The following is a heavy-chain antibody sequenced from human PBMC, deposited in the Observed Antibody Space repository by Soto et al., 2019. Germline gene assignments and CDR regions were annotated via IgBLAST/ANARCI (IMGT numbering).Heavy chain of an antibody. D-gene: IGHD5-12*01. Sequence: QFQLVQSGTEMNKPGASVKDSCKASGYTFTRYAMHWVRQAPGQRLEGMGWINAGNGNTEYSQKFQGRVTITRDTSASTAYMELSSLRSEDTAVYYSARDDGGYSGYGERDYYYGMDVWGQETTVTVSS. V-gene: IGHV1-3*01. CDR1: GYTFTRYA. CDR3: ARDDGGYSGYGERDYYYGMDV. CDR2: INAGNGNT. J-gene: IGHJ6*02.